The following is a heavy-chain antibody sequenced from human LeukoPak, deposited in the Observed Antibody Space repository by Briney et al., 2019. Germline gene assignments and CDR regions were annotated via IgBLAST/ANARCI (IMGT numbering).Heavy chain of an antibody. CDR2: ISGSGGST. V-gene: IGHV3-23*01. CDR3: ATHPSGGGPGGAFDI. Sequence: GGSLRLSCAASGFTFSSYAMSWVRQAPGKGLEWVSAISGSGGSTYYADSVKGRFTISRDNSKNTLYLQMNSLRAEDTAVYYCATHPSGGGPGGAFDIWGQGTMVTVPS. J-gene: IGHJ3*02. CDR1: GFTFSSYA. D-gene: IGHD1-26*01.